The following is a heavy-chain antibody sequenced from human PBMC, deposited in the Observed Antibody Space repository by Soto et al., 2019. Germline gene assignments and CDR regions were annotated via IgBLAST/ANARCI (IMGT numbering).Heavy chain of an antibody. CDR1: GFTFSSYA. CDR3: AKDLEPPITMVRGDPFDY. D-gene: IGHD3-10*01. CDR2: ISGSGGST. J-gene: IGHJ4*02. V-gene: IGHV3-23*01. Sequence: LRLSCAASGFTFSSYAMSLVRQAPLKGLEWVSAISGSGGSTYYADSVKGRFTISRDNSKNTLYLQMNSLRAEDTAVYYCAKDLEPPITMVRGDPFDYWGQGTLVTVSS.